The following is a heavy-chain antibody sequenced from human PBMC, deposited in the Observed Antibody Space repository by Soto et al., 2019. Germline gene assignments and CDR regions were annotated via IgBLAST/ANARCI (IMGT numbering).Heavy chain of an antibody. CDR2: ISSNGGST. D-gene: IGHD3-9*01. CDR3: VKGPDYDILTGPFDY. Sequence: GGSLRLSCSASGFTFSSYAMHWVRQAPGKGLEYVSAISSNGGSTYYADSVKGRFTISRDNSKNTLYLQISSLRAEDTAVYYCVKGPDYDILTGPFDYWGQGTLVTVSS. V-gene: IGHV3-64D*06. J-gene: IGHJ4*02. CDR1: GFTFSSYA.